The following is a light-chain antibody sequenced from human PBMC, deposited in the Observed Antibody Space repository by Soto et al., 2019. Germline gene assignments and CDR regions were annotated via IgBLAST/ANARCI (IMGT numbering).Light chain of an antibody. CDR1: QSISSW. J-gene: IGKJ1*01. CDR3: QQYNSYSRT. CDR2: DAS. Sequence: DIQMNQSPATLSASVGDRVTITCRASQSISSWLAWYQQKPGTAPKLLIYDASTLESGVPSRFSGSGSGTEFTLTISSLQPDDFATYYCQQYNSYSRTFGQGTKVDI. V-gene: IGKV1-5*01.